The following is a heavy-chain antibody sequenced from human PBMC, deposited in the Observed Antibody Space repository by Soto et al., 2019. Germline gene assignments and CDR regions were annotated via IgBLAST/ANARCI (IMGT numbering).Heavy chain of an antibody. CDR3: ALPTTLTTYHYVMDV. CDR2: IIPILGIA. CDR1: GGTFSSYT. J-gene: IGHJ6*02. D-gene: IGHD4-17*01. Sequence: SVKVSCKASGGTFSSYTISWVRQAPGQGLEWMGRIIPILGIANYAQKFQGRVTITADKSTSTAYMELSSLRSEDTAVYYCALPTTLTTYHYVMDVWGQGTTVTVSS. V-gene: IGHV1-69*02.